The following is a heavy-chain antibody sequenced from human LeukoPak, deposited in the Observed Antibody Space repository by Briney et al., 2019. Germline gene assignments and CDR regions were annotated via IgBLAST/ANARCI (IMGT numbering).Heavy chain of an antibody. CDR3: ARGVGTSWFDP. CDR2: MNSKTGGT. J-gene: IGHJ5*02. CDR1: QYTFTDYY. Sequence: ASVKVSCKASQYTFTDYYIHWVRQAPGQGLEWMGWMNSKTGGTNSAQMFQDWVTMTRDTSINTAFMEVKRLTTDDTAVYYCARGVGTSWFDPWGQGTPVTVSS. D-gene: IGHD2-15*01. V-gene: IGHV1-2*04.